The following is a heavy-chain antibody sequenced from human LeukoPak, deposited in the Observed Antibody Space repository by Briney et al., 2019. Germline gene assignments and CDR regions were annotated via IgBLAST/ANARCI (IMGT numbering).Heavy chain of an antibody. Sequence: NPSETLSLTCTVSGGSISSYYWSWIRQPAGKGLEWIGRIYTSGSTNYNPSLKSRVTMSVDTSKNQFSLKLSSVTAADTAVYYCARYSNSSVYYYYYMDVWGKGTTVTVSS. J-gene: IGHJ6*03. V-gene: IGHV4-4*07. CDR2: IYTSGST. CDR1: GGSISSYY. D-gene: IGHD6-6*01. CDR3: ARYSNSSVYYYYYMDV.